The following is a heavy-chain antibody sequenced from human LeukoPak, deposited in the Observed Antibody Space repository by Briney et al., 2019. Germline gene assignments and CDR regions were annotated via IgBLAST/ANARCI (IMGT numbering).Heavy chain of an antibody. CDR2: IYYSGST. J-gene: IGHJ4*02. CDR1: GYSISSGYC. CDR3: AREGTSTWSFQPFDY. D-gene: IGHD6-13*01. V-gene: IGHV4-38-2*02. Sequence: KSSETLSLTCTVSGYSISSGYCWGWIRQPPGKGLEWIGYIYYSGSTNYNPSLKSRVTISVDTSKNQFSLNLSSVTAADTAVYYCAREGTSTWSFQPFDYWGQGTLVTVSS.